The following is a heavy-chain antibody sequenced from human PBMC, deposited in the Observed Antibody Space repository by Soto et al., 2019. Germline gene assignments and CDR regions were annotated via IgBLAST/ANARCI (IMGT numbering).Heavy chain of an antibody. CDR1: GGTFSSYT. CDR2: IIPILGIA. V-gene: IGHV1-69*02. D-gene: IGHD3-16*01. Sequence: QVQLVQSGAEVKKPGSSVKVSCKASGGTFSSYTISWVRQAPGQGLEWLGRIIPILGIANYAQKFQGRVTITADKSTSTAYRELSSLRSEDTAVYYCARAARGGHWGQGTLVTVSS. J-gene: IGHJ1*01. CDR3: ARAARGGH.